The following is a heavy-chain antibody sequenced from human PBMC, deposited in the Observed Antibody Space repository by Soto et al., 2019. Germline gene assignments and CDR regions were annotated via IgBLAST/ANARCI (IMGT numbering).Heavy chain of an antibody. D-gene: IGHD3-9*01. Sequence: PGGSLRLSCAASGFTFSSYAMHWVRQAPGKGLEWVAVISYDGSNKYYVDSVKGRFTISRDNSKNTLYLQMNSLRAEDTAVYYCARGDFDILTGLFDYWGQGTLVTVSS. CDR2: ISYDGSNK. V-gene: IGHV3-30-3*01. CDR1: GFTFSSYA. CDR3: ARGDFDILTGLFDY. J-gene: IGHJ4*02.